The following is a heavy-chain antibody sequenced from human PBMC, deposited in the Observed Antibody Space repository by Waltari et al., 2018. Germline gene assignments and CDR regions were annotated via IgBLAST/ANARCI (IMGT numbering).Heavy chain of an antibody. CDR3: ARLGGGYYYYYYMDV. Sequence: QVQLQESGPGLVKPSETLSLTCAVSGYSISSGYYWGWIRQPPGKGLEWIGSIYHGGSTYYNPSLKSRVTISVDTSKNQFSLKLSSVTAADTAVYYCARLGGGYYYYYYMDVWGKGTTVTVSS. D-gene: IGHD3-16*01. J-gene: IGHJ6*03. V-gene: IGHV4-38-2*01. CDR2: IYHGGST. CDR1: GYSISSGYY.